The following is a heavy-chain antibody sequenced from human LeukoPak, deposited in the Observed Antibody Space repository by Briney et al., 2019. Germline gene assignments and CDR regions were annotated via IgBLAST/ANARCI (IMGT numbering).Heavy chain of an antibody. CDR2: INPNTGGT. V-gene: IGHV1-2*02. Sequence: ASVKVSCKASGYSFTGNYIDWVRQAPGQGFEWMGWINPNTGGTNYAQKFKGRVLMTRDTSISTAYLELSSLKSDDTAVYYCARVGYCSRGVCYNYDYWGQGAQVTVSS. D-gene: IGHD2-8*01. CDR1: GYSFTGNY. CDR3: ARVGYCSRGVCYNYDY. J-gene: IGHJ4*02.